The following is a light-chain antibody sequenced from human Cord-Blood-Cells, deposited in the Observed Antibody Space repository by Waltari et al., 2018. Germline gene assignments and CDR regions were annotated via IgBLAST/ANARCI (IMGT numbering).Light chain of an antibody. CDR2: AAS. J-gene: IGKJ3*01. V-gene: IGKV1-27*01. CDR3: QKYNSASFT. CDR1: QGISNY. Sequence: DIQMTQSPSSLSASVGDRVTITCRASQGISNYLAWYQQKPGKVPKLLIYAASTLQSGVPSRFGGSGSRTDFTLTISSLQPEDVATYYCQKYNSASFTFGPGTKVDIK.